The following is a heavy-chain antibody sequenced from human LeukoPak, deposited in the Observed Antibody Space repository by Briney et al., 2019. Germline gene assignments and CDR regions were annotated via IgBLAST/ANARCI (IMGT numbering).Heavy chain of an antibody. V-gene: IGHV4-34*01. Sequence: SETLSLTCAVYGGSFSGYYWSWIRQPPGKGLEWIGEINHSGSTNYNPSLKSRVTISVDTSKNQFSLKLSSVTAADTAVYYCVRSDSGRFDYWGQGTLVTVSS. CDR2: INHSGST. CDR3: VRSDSGRFDY. CDR1: GGSFSGYY. D-gene: IGHD5-12*01. J-gene: IGHJ4*02.